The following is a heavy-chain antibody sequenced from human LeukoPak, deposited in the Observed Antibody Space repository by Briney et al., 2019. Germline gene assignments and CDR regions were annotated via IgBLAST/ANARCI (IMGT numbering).Heavy chain of an antibody. CDR2: ISGSGGCT. Sequence: GGSLRLSCAASGFTFSSYAMSWVRQAPGKGLEWVSAISGSGGCTYYADSVKGRFTISRDNSKNTLYLQMNSLRAEDTAVYYCAKGVGYSYGFDYWGQGTLVTVSS. CDR1: GFTFSSYA. CDR3: AKGVGYSYGFDY. V-gene: IGHV3-23*01. J-gene: IGHJ4*02. D-gene: IGHD5-18*01.